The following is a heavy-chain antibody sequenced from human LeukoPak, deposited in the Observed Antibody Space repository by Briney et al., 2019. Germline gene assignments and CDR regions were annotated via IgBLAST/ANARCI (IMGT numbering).Heavy chain of an antibody. J-gene: IGHJ4*02. V-gene: IGHV4-34*01. CDR2: INHSGST. Sequence: SETLSVTSAVYGGSFSGYYWSWIRQPPRTRLDWIGEINHSGSTNYNPSLKSRVTISVDTSKNQFSLKLSSVTAADTAVYYCARVEGSYQLLYGCLDYWGQGTLVTVSS. D-gene: IGHD2-2*02. CDR3: ARVEGSYQLLYGCLDY. CDR1: GGSFSGYY.